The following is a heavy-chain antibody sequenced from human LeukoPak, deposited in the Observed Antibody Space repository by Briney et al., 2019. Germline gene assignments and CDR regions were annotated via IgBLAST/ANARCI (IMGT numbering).Heavy chain of an antibody. Sequence: PGGSLRLSCAASGFTFRSYAMHWVRQAPGKGLEYVSAISSNGGSTYYANSVKGRFTISRDNSKNTLYLQMGSLRAEDMAVYYCARIAVAGHSDYWGQGTLVTVSS. V-gene: IGHV3-64*01. CDR2: ISSNGGST. CDR3: ARIAVAGHSDY. J-gene: IGHJ4*02. CDR1: GFTFRSYA. D-gene: IGHD6-19*01.